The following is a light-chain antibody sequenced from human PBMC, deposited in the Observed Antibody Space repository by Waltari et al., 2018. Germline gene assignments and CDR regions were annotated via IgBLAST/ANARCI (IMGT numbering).Light chain of an antibody. CDR3: SSYTSSSTAV. CDR1: SSDVGGYHY. J-gene: IGLJ7*01. CDR2: DVS. V-gene: IGLV2-14*01. Sequence: QSALTQPASVSGSPGQSLTISCTGTSSDVGGYHYVSWYQQHPGKAPKLMIYDVSKRPSGVSNRFSGSKSGNTASLTISGLQAEDEADYYCSSYTSSSTAVFGGGTQLTVL.